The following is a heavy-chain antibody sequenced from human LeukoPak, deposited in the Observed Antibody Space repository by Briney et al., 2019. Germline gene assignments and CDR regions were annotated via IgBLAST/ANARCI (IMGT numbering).Heavy chain of an antibody. Sequence: GGSLRLSCAASGFTLSSYSMSWVRQAPGKGLEWVATIKPDGRDTYYVDSVKGRFTISRDNAKNSLYLQMNSLRAEDTAVYYCAKGPLAVEHSTHRFDFWGQGTLVTVSS. J-gene: IGHJ4*02. CDR2: IKPDGRDT. CDR3: AKGPLAVEHSTHRFDF. V-gene: IGHV3-7*01. D-gene: IGHD1/OR15-1a*01. CDR1: GFTLSSYS.